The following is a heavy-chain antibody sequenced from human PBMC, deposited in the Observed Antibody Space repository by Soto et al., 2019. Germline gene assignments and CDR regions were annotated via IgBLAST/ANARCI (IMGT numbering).Heavy chain of an antibody. CDR1: GGSISSYY. V-gene: IGHV4-59*01. CDR2: IYYSGST. CDR3: ERGGYWRCGSCYRPFDY. D-gene: IGHD2-15*01. Sequence: SETLSLTCTVSGGSISSYYWSWIRQPPGKGLEWIGYIYYSGSTNYNPSLKSRVTISVDTSKNQFSLKLSSVTAADTAEYYCERGGYWRCGSCYRPFDYWGQGTLVTVSS. J-gene: IGHJ4*02.